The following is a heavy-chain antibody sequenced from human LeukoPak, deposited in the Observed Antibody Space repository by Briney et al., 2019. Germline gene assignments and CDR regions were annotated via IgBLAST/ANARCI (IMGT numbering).Heavy chain of an antibody. Sequence: ASVKVSCKASGGTFSSYAISWVRQAPGQGLEWMGGIIPIFGTANYAQKFQGRVTITADESTSTAYMGLSSLRSEDTAVYYCARTIAAAGGNDYWGQGTLVTVSS. CDR2: IIPIFGTA. CDR1: GGTFSSYA. V-gene: IGHV1-69*01. CDR3: ARTIAAAGGNDY. D-gene: IGHD6-13*01. J-gene: IGHJ4*02.